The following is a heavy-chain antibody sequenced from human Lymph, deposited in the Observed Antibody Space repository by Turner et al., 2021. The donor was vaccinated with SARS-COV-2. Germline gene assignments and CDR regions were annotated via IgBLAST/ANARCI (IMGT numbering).Heavy chain of an antibody. CDR1: GYTFTSYD. J-gene: IGHJ6*02. CDR2: MNPNSGNT. D-gene: IGHD1-26*01. CDR3: ARGRYSGGGMDV. V-gene: IGHV1-8*01. Sequence: QVQLVQSGAEVKKPGASVKVSCKASGYTFTSYDINWFRQATGQGLEWMGWMNPNSGNTGNAQKFQGRVTMTRNISISTAYMELSTLRSEDTAVYYCARGRYSGGGMDVWGQGSTVTVSS.